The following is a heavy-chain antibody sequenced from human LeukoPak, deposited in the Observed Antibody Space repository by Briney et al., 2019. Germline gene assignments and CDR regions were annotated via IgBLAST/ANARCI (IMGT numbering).Heavy chain of an antibody. J-gene: IGHJ5*02. CDR1: GGSISSSSYY. V-gene: IGHV4-39*07. CDR3: ARLLWFGELLQKGDNWFDP. Sequence: SETLSLTCTVSGGSISSSSYYWGWIRQPPGKGLEWIRSIYYSGSTYYNPSLKSRVTISVDTSKNQFSLKLSSVTAADTAVYYCARLLWFGELLQKGDNWFDPWGQGTLVTVSS. CDR2: IYYSGST. D-gene: IGHD3-10*01.